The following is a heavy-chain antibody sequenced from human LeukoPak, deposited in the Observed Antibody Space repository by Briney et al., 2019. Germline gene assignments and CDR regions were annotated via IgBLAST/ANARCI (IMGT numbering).Heavy chain of an antibody. V-gene: IGHV3-48*01. CDR2: ISSSSTI. Sequence: GGSLRLSCAASGFTFSSYSMNWVRQAPGKGLEWVSYISSSSTIYYADSVKGRFTISRDNAKNSLYLQMNSLRAEDTAVYYCSRGTYYYDSSGYYYWGQGTLVTVSS. J-gene: IGHJ4*02. CDR3: SRGTYYYDSSGYYY. D-gene: IGHD3-22*01. CDR1: GFTFSSYS.